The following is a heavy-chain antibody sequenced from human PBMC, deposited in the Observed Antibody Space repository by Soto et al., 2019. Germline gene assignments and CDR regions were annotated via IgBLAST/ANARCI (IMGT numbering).Heavy chain of an antibody. CDR1: GGTFTNYA. CDR3: ARERSVGYCITTTCPKPFYYYAMDV. V-gene: IGHV1-69*12. D-gene: IGHD2-2*01. CDR2: IIPIFGTP. J-gene: IGHJ6*02. Sequence: QVQQVQSGAEVKKPGSSLKVSCKASGGTFTNYAFSWVRQAPGQGLEWMGGIIPIFGTPDYAQKFQGRVTITADESTRTASMELSSLRSDDTAVYYCARERSVGYCITTTCPKPFYYYAMDVWGQGTTGTVSS.